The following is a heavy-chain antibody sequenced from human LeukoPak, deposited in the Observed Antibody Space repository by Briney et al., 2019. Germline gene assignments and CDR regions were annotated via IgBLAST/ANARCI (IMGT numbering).Heavy chain of an antibody. CDR1: GFTFSSYG. CDR3: AKDSRHYYFDY. V-gene: IGHV3-30*18. Sequence: GGSLRLSCAASGFTFSSYGMHWVRQAPGKGLEWVAVISDDGIKKYYADSVKGRFTISRDKSKNTVYLQMNSLRAEDTAVYYCAKDSRHYYFDYWGQGTLVTVSS. J-gene: IGHJ4*02. D-gene: IGHD3-3*02. CDR2: ISDDGIKK.